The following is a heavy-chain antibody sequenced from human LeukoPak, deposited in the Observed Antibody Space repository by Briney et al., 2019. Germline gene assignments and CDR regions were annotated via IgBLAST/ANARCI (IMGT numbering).Heavy chain of an antibody. CDR1: GDSFSDYY. Sequence: SETLSLTCGFYGDSFSDYYWGWIRQPPGKGLEWIGEINHTGSTNYNPSLKSRVTISVDTSRNQFSLRLTSVTAADTAVYYCARGRSLHYFDYWGQGTLVTVSS. V-gene: IGHV4-34*01. J-gene: IGHJ4*02. CDR2: INHTGST. CDR3: ARGRSLHYFDY.